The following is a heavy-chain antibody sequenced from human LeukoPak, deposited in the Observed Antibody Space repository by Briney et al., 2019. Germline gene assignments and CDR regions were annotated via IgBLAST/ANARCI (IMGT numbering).Heavy chain of an antibody. CDR1: GFTLSRYS. CDR3: AKAPVTSCRGAFCYPFDY. J-gene: IGHJ4*02. V-gene: IGHV3-21*01. Sequence: GGSLRLSCAASGFTLSRYSMNWVRQAPGKGLEWVSSISTSSSYIYYADSVKGRFTISRDNVKNSLYLQMNSLRAEDTAVYYCAKAPVTSCRGAFCYPFDYWGQGTLVTVSS. D-gene: IGHD2-15*01. CDR2: ISTSSSYI.